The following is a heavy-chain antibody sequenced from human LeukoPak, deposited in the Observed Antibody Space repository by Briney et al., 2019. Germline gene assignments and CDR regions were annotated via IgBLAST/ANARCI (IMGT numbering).Heavy chain of an antibody. J-gene: IGHJ5*02. CDR2: INHSGST. V-gene: IGHV4-34*01. Sequence: PSETLSLTCAVYGGSFSGYYWSWIRQPPGKGLEWIGEINHSGSTNYNPSLKSRVTISVDTSKNQFSLKLSSVTAADTAVYYCARKGRQQLSTWGQGTLATVSS. D-gene: IGHD6-13*01. CDR3: ARKGRQQLST. CDR1: GGSFSGYY.